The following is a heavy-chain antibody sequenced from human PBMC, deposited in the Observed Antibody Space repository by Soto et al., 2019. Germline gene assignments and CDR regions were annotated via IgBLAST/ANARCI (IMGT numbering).Heavy chain of an antibody. V-gene: IGHV3-33*01. Sequence: GGSLRLSCVESGFNFRSCGMHWVRQAPGKGLEWVAVIFSDGSNQYYADSVKGRFTISRDNSKNTLDLQMNSLKAEDTAVYYFARDPPAASDAFDIWGQGTMVTVS. D-gene: IGHD2-2*01. J-gene: IGHJ3*02. CDR1: GFNFRSCG. CDR3: ARDPPAASDAFDI. CDR2: IFSDGSNQ.